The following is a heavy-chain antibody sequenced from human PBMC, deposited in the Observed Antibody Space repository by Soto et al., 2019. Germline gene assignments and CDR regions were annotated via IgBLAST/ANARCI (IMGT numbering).Heavy chain of an antibody. CDR2: ISDSGGST. D-gene: IGHD2-15*01. J-gene: IGHJ4*02. V-gene: IGHV3-23*01. CDR1: GFTFSSYA. CDR3: AKDLTDIVVVVAASYAY. Sequence: PGGSLRLSCAASGFTFSSYAMSWVRQAPGKGLEWVSAISDSGGSTYYADSVKGRFTISRDNSKNTLYLQMNSLRAEDTAVYYCAKDLTDIVVVVAASYAYWGQGTLVTVSS.